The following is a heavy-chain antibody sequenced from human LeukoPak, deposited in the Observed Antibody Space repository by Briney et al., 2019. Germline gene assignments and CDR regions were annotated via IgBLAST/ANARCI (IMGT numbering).Heavy chain of an antibody. CDR3: AKSYYDSSGYRGDFEN. V-gene: IGHV3-30*18. Sequence: PGGSLRLSCAASGFTFSNYAMSWVRQAPGKGLEWVAVISYDGSNKYYADSVKGRFTISRDNSKNTLYLQMNSLRAEDTAVYYCAKSYYDSSGYRGDFENWGQGTLVTVSS. CDR1: GFTFSNYA. D-gene: IGHD3-22*01. J-gene: IGHJ4*02. CDR2: ISYDGSNK.